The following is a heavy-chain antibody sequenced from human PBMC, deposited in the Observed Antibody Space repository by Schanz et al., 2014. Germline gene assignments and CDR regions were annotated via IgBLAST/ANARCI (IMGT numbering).Heavy chain of an antibody. CDR3: ARDSDVSKYNLFDS. CDR1: GYTFTGYS. Sequence: QVQLVQSGADVKKPGASVKVSCKASGYTFTGYSMHWVRQAPGQGVEWMGRINPNSGGTNYAQKFQCRVTMTRDTSISTVYMELTRLTFDDTAIYYCARDSDVSKYNLFDSWGQGTLVTVSS. J-gene: IGHJ5*01. V-gene: IGHV1-2*06. CDR2: INPNSGGT.